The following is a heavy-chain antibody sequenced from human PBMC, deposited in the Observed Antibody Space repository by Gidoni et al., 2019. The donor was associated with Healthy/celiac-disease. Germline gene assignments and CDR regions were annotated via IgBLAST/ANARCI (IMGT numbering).Heavy chain of an antibody. J-gene: IGHJ4*02. CDR3: AGENWNDDAAFDY. D-gene: IGHD1-1*01. V-gene: IGHV3-23*01. CDR2: ISGRGGST. Sequence: EVQLLESGGGLVQPGGSLRLSCAASGFTFSSYAMSWVGQAPGKGLEWVSAISGRGGSTYYADSVKGRFTISRDNSKNTLYLQMNSLRAEDTAVYYCAGENWNDDAAFDYWGQGTLVTVSS. CDR1: GFTFSSYA.